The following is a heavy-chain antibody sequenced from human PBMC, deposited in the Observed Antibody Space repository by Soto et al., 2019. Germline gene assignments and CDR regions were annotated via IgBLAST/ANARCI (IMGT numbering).Heavy chain of an antibody. V-gene: IGHV3-21*01. D-gene: IGHD1-1*01. J-gene: IGHJ5*02. CDR3: ARDRQLIQDWFDP. CDR2: ITDTSTYI. CDR1: GFTFSTYN. Sequence: GGSLGLSCAASGFTFSTYNMNWVRQAPGKGLEWVSSITDTSTYIFYADSVRGRFTISRDNAKNSLYLQMNSLRAEDTAAYYGARDRQLIQDWFDPWGQGTLVTVSS.